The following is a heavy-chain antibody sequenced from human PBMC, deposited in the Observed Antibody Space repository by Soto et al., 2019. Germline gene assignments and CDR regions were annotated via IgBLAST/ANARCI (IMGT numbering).Heavy chain of an antibody. Sequence: VKVSCKASGYTFTGYAIHWVRQAPGQRHEWMGWINGGNGDTKYSQKFQGRVTITRDTSASTAYMELTSLGSEDTAVYHCARGYCSSTSCQYYFDFWGQGTLVTVSS. D-gene: IGHD2-2*01. CDR3: ARGYCSSTSCQYYFDF. J-gene: IGHJ4*02. CDR1: GYTFTGYA. CDR2: INGGNGDT. V-gene: IGHV1-3*01.